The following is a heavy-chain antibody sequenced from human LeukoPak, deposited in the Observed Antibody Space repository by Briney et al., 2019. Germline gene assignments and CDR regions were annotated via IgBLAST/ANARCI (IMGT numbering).Heavy chain of an antibody. Sequence: PSETLSLTCAVYGGSFSGYYWSWIRQPPGKGLEWIGEINHSGSTNYNPSLKSRVTISVDTSKNQFSLKLSSVTAADTAVFYCARTPEAYYYDSSGYYYWFDPWGQGTLVTVSS. CDR1: GGSFSGYY. CDR3: ARTPEAYYYDSSGYYYWFDP. CDR2: INHSGST. D-gene: IGHD3-22*01. V-gene: IGHV4-34*01. J-gene: IGHJ5*02.